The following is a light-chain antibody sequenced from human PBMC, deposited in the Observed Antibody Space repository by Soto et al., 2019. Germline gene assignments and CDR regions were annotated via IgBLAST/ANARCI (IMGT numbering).Light chain of an antibody. V-gene: IGLV7-46*01. CDR3: LLSYNDARV. J-gene: IGLJ2*01. CDR2: DTT. Sequence: QAVVTQEPSLTVSPGGTVTHTCGSNPGAVTRIHWPYWFQQRPGQAPRTLIYDTTIKHSWTPARFSGSLLGGKAALTLSGAQPEDEAEYYCLLSYNDARVFGGGTKLTVL. CDR1: PGAVTRIHW.